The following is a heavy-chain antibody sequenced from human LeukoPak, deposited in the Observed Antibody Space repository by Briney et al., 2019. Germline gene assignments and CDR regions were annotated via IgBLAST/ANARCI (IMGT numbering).Heavy chain of an antibody. Sequence: GGSLRLSCAASGFTFSGYSMHWVRQSPGRRLEWVSSISGSSTYIYYADSVKGRFTISRDNAKNSLYLQMNSLRAEDTAVYYCSRGEAIAAPGTGKTFDIWGQGTLVTVSS. V-gene: IGHV3-21*01. CDR2: ISGSSTYI. J-gene: IGHJ3*02. CDR1: GFTFSGYS. CDR3: SRGEAIAAPGTGKTFDI. D-gene: IGHD6-13*01.